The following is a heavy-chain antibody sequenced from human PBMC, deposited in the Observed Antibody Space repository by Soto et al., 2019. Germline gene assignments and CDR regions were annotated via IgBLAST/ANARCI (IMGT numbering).Heavy chain of an antibody. D-gene: IGHD7-27*01. V-gene: IGHV2-5*01. CDR1: GFSLSTSGVG. J-gene: IGHJ1*01. Sequence: QITLKESGPTLVKPTQTLTLTCTFSGFSLSTSGVGVGWIRQPPGKALEWLALIYWNDDKRYSPSLKSRLTITKDTSKNQVVLTMTNMDPVDTATYYCAHRRDWGFGAEYFQHWGQGTLVTVSS. CDR2: IYWNDDK. CDR3: AHRRDWGFGAEYFQH.